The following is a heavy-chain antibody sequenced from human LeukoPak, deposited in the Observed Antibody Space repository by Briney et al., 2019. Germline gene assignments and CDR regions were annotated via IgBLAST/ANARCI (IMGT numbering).Heavy chain of an antibody. V-gene: IGHV3-23*01. CDR1: GFTFSSYA. J-gene: IGHJ3*02. D-gene: IGHD2-15*01. CDR3: ARIYCSGGSCYPNDAFAI. Sequence: GGSLRLSCAASGFTFSSYAMSGGRQAPGKGVEGVSAISGSGGSTYYADSVKGRFTRSRDNAKNSLSLQMTSLRAEDTAVYYCARIYCSGGSCYPNDAFAIWGQGTMVPVSS. CDR2: ISGSGGST.